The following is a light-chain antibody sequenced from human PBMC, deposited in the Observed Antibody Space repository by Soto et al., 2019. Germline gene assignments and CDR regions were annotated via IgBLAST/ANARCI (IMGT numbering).Light chain of an antibody. J-gene: IGKJ4*01. Sequence: DIQMTQSPSTLSASVGDRVTITCRASQTISSWLAWYQQKPGKAPKLLIYKASSLESGVPSRFSASGSGTEFTLTISSLQPHDFATYYCQQYNSALTFGGGTKVEIK. CDR2: KAS. CDR3: QQYNSALT. V-gene: IGKV1-5*03. CDR1: QTISSW.